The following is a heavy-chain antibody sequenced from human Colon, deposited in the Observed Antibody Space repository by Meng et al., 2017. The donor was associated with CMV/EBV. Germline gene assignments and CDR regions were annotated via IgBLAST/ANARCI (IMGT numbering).Heavy chain of an antibody. Sequence: ASVKVSCKASGYSLTTHGIGWVRQAPGQGFEWMGWTSGYNGHTDYAQKFQGRITVTTDTATSTVYMELRSLRSDDTAVYYCARAFGQVHQEAFDIWGQGTLVTVSS. CDR2: TSGYNGHT. D-gene: IGHD3/OR15-3a*01. V-gene: IGHV1-18*01. CDR1: GYSLTTHG. CDR3: ARAFGQVHQEAFDI. J-gene: IGHJ3*02.